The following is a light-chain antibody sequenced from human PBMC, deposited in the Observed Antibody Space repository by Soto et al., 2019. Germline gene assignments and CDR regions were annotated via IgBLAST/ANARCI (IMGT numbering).Light chain of an antibody. J-gene: IGLJ2*01. V-gene: IGLV2-14*01. CDR1: SSDVGGYNF. CDR2: DVS. CDR3: SSYTSSNTLVV. Sequence: QSVLTQPASVSGSPGQSITISCTGTSSDVGGYNFVSWYQQHPGKAPKLMIYDVSNRPSGVSNRFSGSKSGNTASLTISGRQPEDEADYYCSSYTSSNTLVVFGGGTKLTVL.